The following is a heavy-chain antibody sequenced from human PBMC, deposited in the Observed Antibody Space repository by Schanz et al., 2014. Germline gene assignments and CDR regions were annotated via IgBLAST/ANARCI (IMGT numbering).Heavy chain of an antibody. CDR1: GDSITSNMW. Sequence: QVQLQESGPGLVKPSGTLSLTCAVSGDSITSNMWWSWVRQPPGKGLEWIGEIYHSGRTNYDPSLKSRVTISMDNSNNQLSLKVSSVTAADTAIYYCARGDISGYNGGLMDTWGQGTLVTVSS. CDR2: IYHSGRT. D-gene: IGHD5-12*01. J-gene: IGHJ5*02. V-gene: IGHV4-4*02. CDR3: ARGDISGYNGGLMDT.